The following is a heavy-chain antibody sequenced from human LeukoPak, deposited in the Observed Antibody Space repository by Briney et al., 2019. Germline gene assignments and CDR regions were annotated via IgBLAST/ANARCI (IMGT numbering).Heavy chain of an antibody. V-gene: IGHV5-51*01. CDR2: IYPGDSDT. CDR1: GYSFTSYW. Sequence: GESLKISCKGSGYSFTSYWIGWVRQMPGKGLEWMGIIYPGDSDTRYSPSFQDQVTISADKSISTAYLQWSSLKASDTAMYYCARHVRYSSGSNWFDPWGQGTLVTVSS. J-gene: IGHJ5*02. CDR3: ARHVRYSSGSNWFDP. D-gene: IGHD6-19*01.